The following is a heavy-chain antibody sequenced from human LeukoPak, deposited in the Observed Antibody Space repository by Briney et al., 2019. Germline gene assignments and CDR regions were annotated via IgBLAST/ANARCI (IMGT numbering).Heavy chain of an antibody. J-gene: IGHJ6*03. CDR3: AKKGGDYSSSSSYYYYMDV. V-gene: IGHV3-9*01. Sequence: PGRSLRLSCAASGFTFDDYAMHWVRQAPGKGLEWVSGISWNSGSIGYADSVKGRFTISRDNAKNTLYLQMNSLRAEDTAVYYCAKKGGDYSSSSSYYYYMDVWGKGTTVTVSS. CDR2: ISWNSGSI. D-gene: IGHD6-6*01. CDR1: GFTFDDYA.